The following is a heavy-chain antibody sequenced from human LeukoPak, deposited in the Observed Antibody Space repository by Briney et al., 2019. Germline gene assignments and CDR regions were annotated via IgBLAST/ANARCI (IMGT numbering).Heavy chain of an antibody. CDR1: GFTFNTFA. V-gene: IGHV3-23*01. J-gene: IGHJ4*02. CDR3: AKDGRTSSPK. Sequence: GGSLRLSCAASGFTFNTFAMSWVRQAPGKGLEWVSAISPSGGNIYYADSVKGRFTISRDNSKNTLYLQMNSLRAEDTALYYCAKDGRTSSPKWGQGILVTVSS. CDR2: ISPSGGNI. D-gene: IGHD1-26*01.